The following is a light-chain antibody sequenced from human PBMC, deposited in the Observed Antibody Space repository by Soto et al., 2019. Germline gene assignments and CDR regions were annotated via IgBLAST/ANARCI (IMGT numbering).Light chain of an antibody. Sequence: QSVLTQPPSVSGAPGQRVTISCTGSSSSIGAGYDVHWYQQLPGTGPKLLISGNSNRPSGVPDRFSGSKSGTSASLDITGLHAEDEAHYYCQSYDSSLSGVVFGGGTKVTVL. CDR3: QSYDSSLSGVV. CDR1: SSSIGAGYD. V-gene: IGLV1-40*01. J-gene: IGLJ2*01. CDR2: GNS.